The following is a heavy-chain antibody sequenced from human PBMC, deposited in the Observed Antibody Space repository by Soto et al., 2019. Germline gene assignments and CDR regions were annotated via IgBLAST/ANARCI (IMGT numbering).Heavy chain of an antibody. CDR2: ISGSGGTA. Sequence: EVQLLESGGGSVQPGGSLRLSCAASGFTFRSYAMHWVRRPPGKGLEWVSSISGSGGTAYYADSVKGRFSISRDSLVNTLYLQMNSLRAEDTAVYYCAKGRGQNGTFDSWGQGTLVTVSP. V-gene: IGHV3-23*01. J-gene: IGHJ5*01. CDR1: GFTFRSYA. CDR3: AKGRGQNGTFDS. D-gene: IGHD3-10*01.